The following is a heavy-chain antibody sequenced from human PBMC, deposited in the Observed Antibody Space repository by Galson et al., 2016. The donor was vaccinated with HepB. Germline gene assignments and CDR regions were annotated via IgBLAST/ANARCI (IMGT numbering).Heavy chain of an antibody. J-gene: IGHJ4*02. V-gene: IGHV4-34*01. CDR2: INHSGST. CDR1: GASFSGYY. D-gene: IGHD2-21*01. Sequence: ETLSLTCAVYGASFSGYYWSWIRQRPGKGLEWIGEINHSGSTNYNPSLKSRVTISLDTSRTQFSLNLSSVTAADTAVYYCRIGSDTYSRDYWGQGTLVTVSS. CDR3: RIGSDTYSRDY.